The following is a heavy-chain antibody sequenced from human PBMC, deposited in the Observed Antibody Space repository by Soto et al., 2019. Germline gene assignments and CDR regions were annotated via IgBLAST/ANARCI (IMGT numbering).Heavy chain of an antibody. V-gene: IGHV1-69*01. J-gene: IGHJ4*02. D-gene: IGHD5-12*01. CDR3: AIGHSYGQFDI. Sequence: QIQLVQSGAEVKNPGSSVKVSCKAPGGTLSNYAVSWVRQAPGHGLGWMGGIIPLLYTPTYARKFEDRVTIIADESASTAYMDLAGLGSDDTAVYYCAIGHSYGQFDIWGQGTQVTVSS. CDR1: GGTLSNYA. CDR2: IIPLLYTP.